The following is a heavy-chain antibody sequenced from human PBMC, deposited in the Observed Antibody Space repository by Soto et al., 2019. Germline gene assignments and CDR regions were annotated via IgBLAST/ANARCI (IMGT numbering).Heavy chain of an antibody. CDR1: GGSMNTYY. V-gene: IGHV4-59*01. CDR2: IYFRGTT. J-gene: IGHJ4*02. Sequence: SETLSLTCTVSGGSMNTYYWGWFRQPPGKGLEWIGYIYFRGTTNYNPSLKSRVTMSADTSKNQFSLKLNSVTAADTAVYYCARWYHYDTSGYPFDYWGQGNLVTVSS. CDR3: ARWYHYDTSGYPFDY. D-gene: IGHD3-22*01.